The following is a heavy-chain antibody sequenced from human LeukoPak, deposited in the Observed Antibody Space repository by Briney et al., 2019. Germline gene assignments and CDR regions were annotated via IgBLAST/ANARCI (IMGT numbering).Heavy chain of an antibody. V-gene: IGHV3-23*01. J-gene: IGHJ4*02. CDR3: AEDSSGLPRYFDY. Sequence: GGSLRLSCAASGFIFSHYGMNWVRQAPGKGLEWVSGITSRSTTYYADSVKGRFTISRDNSKNTLYLQMNSLRAEDTAIYYCAEDSSGLPRYFDYWGQGTLVTVSS. CDR1: GFIFSHYG. D-gene: IGHD6-25*01. CDR2: ITSRSTT.